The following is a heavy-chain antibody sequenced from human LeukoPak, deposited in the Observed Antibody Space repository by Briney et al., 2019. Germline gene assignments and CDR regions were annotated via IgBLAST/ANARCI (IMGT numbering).Heavy chain of an antibody. CDR2: ISSVSNAI. Sequence: GGSLRLSCAASGFTFGSYSMNWVRQAPGKGLEWLSYISSVSNAIYYADSVKGRFTISRDNGKNSLNLQLNSLRAEDTAVYYCAKWVGTLGSLDFWGQGTLVTVSS. CDR1: GFTFGSYS. CDR3: AKWVGTLGSLDF. D-gene: IGHD4-23*01. J-gene: IGHJ4*02. V-gene: IGHV3-48*04.